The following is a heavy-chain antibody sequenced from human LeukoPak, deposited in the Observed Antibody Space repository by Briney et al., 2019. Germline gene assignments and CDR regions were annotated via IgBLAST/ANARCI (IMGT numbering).Heavy chain of an antibody. D-gene: IGHD2-2*01. J-gene: IGHJ4*02. V-gene: IGHV3-7*03. CDR2: INPEGSDK. CDR3: ARLTGSTSVFDY. Sequence: GGSLRLSCVASGFTFSSHWMTWVRQAPGKGLEWVGNINPEGSDKFYVDPVKGRFTMSRDNARNSLYLQLGSLRAEDTAVYYCARLTGSTSVFDYWGQGTLVTV. CDR1: GFTFSSHW.